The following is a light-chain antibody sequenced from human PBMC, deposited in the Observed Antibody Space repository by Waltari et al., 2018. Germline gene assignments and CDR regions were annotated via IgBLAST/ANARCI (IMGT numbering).Light chain of an antibody. CDR3: QQFSIYPIT. CDR2: AAS. Sequence: DIQLTHSPSFLSASVGDRVPITCRASQGIGSSLTWYQLKAGKAPMLLIYAASTLQAGVPSRFSASGSGTDFTLTISSVQPEDFAIYYCQQFSIYPITFGGGTKVEVK. CDR1: QGIGSS. J-gene: IGKJ4*01. V-gene: IGKV1-9*01.